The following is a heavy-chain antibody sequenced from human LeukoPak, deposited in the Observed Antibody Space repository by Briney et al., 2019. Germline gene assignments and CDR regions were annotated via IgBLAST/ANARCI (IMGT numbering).Heavy chain of an antibody. D-gene: IGHD6-25*01. Sequence: GGSLRLSCAASGLAFSGYAMSWVRQAPGKGLEWVSGISGSGGSVYYADSVKGRFTISRDNSKNILYLQMKNLRVEHTAVYYCAKHIAAGISYYFEHWGQGIPVTVSS. V-gene: IGHV3-23*01. J-gene: IGHJ4*02. CDR2: ISGSGGSV. CDR3: AKHIAAGISYYFEH. CDR1: GLAFSGYA.